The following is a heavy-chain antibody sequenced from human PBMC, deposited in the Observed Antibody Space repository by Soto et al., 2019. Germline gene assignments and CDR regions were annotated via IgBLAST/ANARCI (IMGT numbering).Heavy chain of an antibody. D-gene: IGHD2-21*02. CDR1: GYTFTSYA. J-gene: IGHJ4*02. CDR3: ARSIVVVTALDY. Sequence: ASVKVSCKASGYTFTSYAMHWLRQAPGQRLEWMGWINAGNGNTKYSQKFQGRVTITRDTSASTAYMELSSLRSEDTAVYYCARSIVVVTALDYWGQGTLVTVSS. V-gene: IGHV1-3*01. CDR2: INAGNGNT.